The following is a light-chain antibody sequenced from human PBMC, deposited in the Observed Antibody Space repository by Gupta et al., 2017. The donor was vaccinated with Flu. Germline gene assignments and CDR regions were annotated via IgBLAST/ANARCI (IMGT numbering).Light chain of an antibody. V-gene: IGKV3-20*01. CDR3: QQYGTSPT. CDR1: QYVSSSY. J-gene: IGKJ4*01. Sequence: ENVLTQSPGTLSLSPGERATLSCRASQYVSSSYLAWYQQKPGQAPRLLIFGASARDTGIPDRFSGSGSGTDFTLTISRLEPEDFAVYYCQQYGTSPTFGGGTKVEIK. CDR2: GAS.